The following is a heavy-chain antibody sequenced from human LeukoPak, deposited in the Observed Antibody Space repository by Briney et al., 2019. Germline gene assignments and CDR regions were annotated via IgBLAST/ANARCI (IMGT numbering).Heavy chain of an antibody. CDR3: ARALPHRRLMDTTVEQHWFDP. J-gene: IGHJ5*02. CDR1: GYTFTSYY. V-gene: IGHV1-46*01. D-gene: IGHD5-18*01. CDR2: INPSGDNT. Sequence: ASVKVSCKASGYTFTSYYMHWVRQAPGQGLEWMGIINPSGDNTRYAQKFQARVTMTRDMSTSTVYMELSSLRFEDTAMYYCARALPHRRLMDTTVEQHWFDPWGQGTLVTVSS.